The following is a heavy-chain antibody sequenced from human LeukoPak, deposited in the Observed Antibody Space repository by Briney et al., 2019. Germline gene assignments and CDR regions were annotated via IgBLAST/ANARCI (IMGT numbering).Heavy chain of an antibody. V-gene: IGHV4-59*12. J-gene: IGHJ5*02. D-gene: IGHD3-10*01. CDR3: ARDSGTTGEVKFDP. CDR1: GGSISSYY. Sequence: SETLSLTCTVSGGSISSYYWSWIRQPPGKGLEWIGFIYYSGSTNYKPPLKSRVTISVDTSKNQFSLKLMSVTAADTAVYYCARDSGTTGEVKFDPWGQGTLVTVSS. CDR2: IYYSGST.